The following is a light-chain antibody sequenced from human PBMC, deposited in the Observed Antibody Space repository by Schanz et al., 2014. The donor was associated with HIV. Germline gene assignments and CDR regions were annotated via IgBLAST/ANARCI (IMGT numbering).Light chain of an antibody. CDR3: ISYTRDTVL. Sequence: QSALTQPPSASGSPGQSVTISCTGTSSDVGIYNYVSWYQQHPGKAPRLIIFEVNKRPSGVPHRFSGSKSGNTASLTIFDLQPEDEADYYCISYTRDTVLFGGGTKLTVL. CDR1: SSDVGIYNY. V-gene: IGLV2-8*01. J-gene: IGLJ2*01. CDR2: EVN.